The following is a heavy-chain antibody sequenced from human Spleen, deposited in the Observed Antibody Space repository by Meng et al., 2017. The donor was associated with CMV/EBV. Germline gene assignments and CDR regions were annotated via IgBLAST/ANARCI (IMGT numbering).Heavy chain of an antibody. D-gene: IGHD2-2*02. CDR3: ARTVVPAAIPSDGSCWFDP. Sequence: SSSSYYWGWIRQPPGKGLEWIGYIYYSGSTYYNPSLKSRVTISVDTSKNQFSLKLSSVTAADTAVYYCARTVVPAAIPSDGSCWFDPWGQGTLVTVSS. J-gene: IGHJ5*02. CDR1: SSSSYY. CDR2: IYYSGST. V-gene: IGHV4-30-4*08.